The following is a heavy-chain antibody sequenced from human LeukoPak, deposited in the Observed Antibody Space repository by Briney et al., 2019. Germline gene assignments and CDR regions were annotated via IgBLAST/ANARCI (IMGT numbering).Heavy chain of an antibody. V-gene: IGHV3-9*03. CDR2: ISWNSGRI. CDR3: AKDIGAVPGYAFDI. D-gene: IGHD6-19*01. CDR1: GFNFDDYA. Sequence: PGGSLRLSCAASGFNFDDYAMHWVRQAPGKGLEWVSGISWNSGRIGYADSVKGRFTISRDNAKNSLYLQMNSLRAEDMALYYCAKDIGAVPGYAFDIWCHWTMVTVSS. J-gene: IGHJ3*02.